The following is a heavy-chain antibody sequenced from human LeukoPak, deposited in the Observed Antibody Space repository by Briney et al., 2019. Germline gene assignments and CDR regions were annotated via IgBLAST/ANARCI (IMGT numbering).Heavy chain of an antibody. D-gene: IGHD4-23*01. CDR3: ARRAGGYSHPYDY. V-gene: IGHV3-53*01. CDR1: GFTVSSNC. J-gene: IGHJ4*02. Sequence: RSGGSLRLSCAASGFTVSSNCMSWVRQAPGKGLEWVSLIYSDGTTYYADSVKGRFTISRDNSKNTLYLQMNSLRAEDTAVYYCARRAGGYSHPYDYWGQGTLVTVSS. CDR2: IYSDGTT.